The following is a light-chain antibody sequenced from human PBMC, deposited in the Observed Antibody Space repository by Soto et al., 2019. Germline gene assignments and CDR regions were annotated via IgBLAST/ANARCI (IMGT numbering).Light chain of an antibody. CDR3: XQRSNWPPFT. CDR2: DAS. CDR1: QSVSSY. J-gene: IGKJ3*01. Sequence: EIVLTQSPATLSLSPGERATLSCRASQSVSSYLAWYQQKPGQAPRLLIYDASNRATGIPARFSGSGSGKXXXXXXXXXXXXXFXVXXCXQRSNWPPFTFGPGTKVDIK. V-gene: IGKV3-11*01.